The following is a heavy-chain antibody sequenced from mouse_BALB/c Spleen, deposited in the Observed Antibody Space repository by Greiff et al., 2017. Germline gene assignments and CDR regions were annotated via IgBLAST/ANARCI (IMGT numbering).Heavy chain of an antibody. J-gene: IGHJ2*01. D-gene: IGHD2-1*01. CDR3: ARSEGNYDY. Sequence: QVQLQQPGAELVKPGASVKLSCKASGYTFTSYWMHWVKQRPGQGLEWIGEINPSNGRTNYNEKFKSKATLTVDKSSSTAYMQLSSLTSEDSAVYDCARSEGNYDYWGQGTTLTVSS. CDR2: INPSNGRT. V-gene: IGHV1S81*02. CDR1: GYTFTSYW.